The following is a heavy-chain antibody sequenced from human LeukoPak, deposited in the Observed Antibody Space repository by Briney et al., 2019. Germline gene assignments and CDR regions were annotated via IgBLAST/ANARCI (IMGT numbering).Heavy chain of an antibody. CDR2: IKQDGSEK. CDR1: GFTFSNYW. V-gene: IGHV3-7*01. J-gene: IGHJ6*03. Sequence: GGSLRLSCAASGFTFSNYWMSWVRQAPGKGLEWVANIKQDGSEKYYVDSVKGRFTISRDNAKNSLYLQMNSLRAEDTAVYYCARDFDVIARTGSNYYYMDVWGKGTTVTISS. D-gene: IGHD3-16*02. CDR3: ARDFDVIARTGSNYYYMDV.